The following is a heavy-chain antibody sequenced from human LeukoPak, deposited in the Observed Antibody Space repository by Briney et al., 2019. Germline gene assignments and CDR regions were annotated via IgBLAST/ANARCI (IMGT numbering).Heavy chain of an antibody. Sequence: ASVKVSCKASGYTFTSYVISWVRQAPGQGLEWMGWISAYNGNTNYAQKLQGRVTMTTDTSTSTAYMELRSLRSDDTAVYYCARDTDIVVVPAAFPYYYYGMDVWGQGTTVTVSS. CDR1: GYTFTSYV. J-gene: IGHJ6*02. V-gene: IGHV1-18*01. CDR2: ISAYNGNT. D-gene: IGHD2-2*01. CDR3: ARDTDIVVVPAAFPYYYYGMDV.